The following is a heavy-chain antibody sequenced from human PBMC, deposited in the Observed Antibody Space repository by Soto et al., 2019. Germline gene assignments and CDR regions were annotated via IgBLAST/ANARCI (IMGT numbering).Heavy chain of an antibody. CDR3: ASMAYSSSFRTNYSYYGTDV. J-gene: IGHJ6*02. V-gene: IGHV1-8*01. CDR2: MNPNSGNT. D-gene: IGHD6-6*01. Sequence: GXSVKVSCKASGYTFTSYDINWVRQATGQGLEWMGWMNPNSGNTGYAQKFQGRVTMTRNTSISTAYMELSSLRSEETAVYYCASMAYSSSFRTNYSYYGTDVWGQGNTVTVSS. CDR1: GYTFTSYD.